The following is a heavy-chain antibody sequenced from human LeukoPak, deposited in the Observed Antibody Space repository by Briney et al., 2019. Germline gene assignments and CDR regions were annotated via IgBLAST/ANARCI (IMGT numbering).Heavy chain of an antibody. CDR2: INPSGGST. J-gene: IGHJ6*02. Sequence: GASVKVSCKASGYTFTNYYMHWVRQAPGQGLEWMGIINPSGGSTSYAQKFQGRVTMTRDTSTSTVYMELSSLRSEDTAVYYCARDSGYSSSWYFYYYYGMDVWGQGTTVTVSS. D-gene: IGHD6-13*01. CDR3: ARDSGYSSSWYFYYYYGMDV. V-gene: IGHV1-46*01. CDR1: GYTFTNYY.